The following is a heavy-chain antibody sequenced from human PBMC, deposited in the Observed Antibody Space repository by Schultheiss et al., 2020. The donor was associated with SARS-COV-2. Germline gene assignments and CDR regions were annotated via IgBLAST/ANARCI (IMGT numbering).Heavy chain of an antibody. D-gene: IGHD3-16*01. CDR1: GYTFTNYG. V-gene: IGHV1-18*01. CDR2: ISAYNGNT. J-gene: IGHJ3*02. Sequence: ASVKVSCKASGYTFTNYGISWVRQAPGQGLEWMGWISAYNGNTNYAQKLQGRVTMTTDTSTSTAYMELRSLRSDDTAVYYCAREGGRQGNLGFDIWGQGTMVTVSS. CDR3: AREGGRQGNLGFDI.